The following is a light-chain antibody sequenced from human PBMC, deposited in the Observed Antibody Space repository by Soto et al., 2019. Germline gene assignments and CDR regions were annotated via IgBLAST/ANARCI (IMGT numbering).Light chain of an antibody. CDR2: AAS. Sequence: DIQMTQSPSSLSASVGDRVTITCRASQGISNYLAWYQQIPGKVPKLLISAASTVQSGVPSRFSGSGSGTDFTLTISGLQPEDVATYYCQMYTNVAAFRGGTKVAIK. V-gene: IGKV1-27*01. J-gene: IGKJ4*01. CDR1: QGISNY. CDR3: QMYTNVAA.